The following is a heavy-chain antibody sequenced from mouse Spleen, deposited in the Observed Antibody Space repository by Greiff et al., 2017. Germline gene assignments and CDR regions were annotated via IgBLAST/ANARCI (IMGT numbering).Heavy chain of an antibody. CDR3: ARLGYGSSSAWFAY. J-gene: IGHJ3*01. CDR2: ISSGGSYT. D-gene: IGHD1-1*01. CDR1: GFTFSSYA. V-gene: IGHV5-9-1*01. Sequence: EVKVVESGGGLVKPGGSLKLSCTASGFTFSSYAMSWVRQTPEKRLEWVATISSGGSYTYYPDSVKGRFTISRDNAKNTLYLQMSSLRSEDTAMYYCARLGYGSSSAWFAYWGQGTLVTVSA.